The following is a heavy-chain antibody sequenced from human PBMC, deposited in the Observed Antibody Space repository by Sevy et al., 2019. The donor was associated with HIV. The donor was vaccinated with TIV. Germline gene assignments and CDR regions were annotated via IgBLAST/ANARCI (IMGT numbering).Heavy chain of an antibody. CDR3: ATDTTCYHSTLDY. D-gene: IGHD6-13*01. V-gene: IGHV1-24*01. Sequence: ASVKVSCKVSGYTLTEFSIHWVRQAPGKGLEWMGGFDPGDGDAETPYAQKFRGRLTMTADTSTDTVYMELSSLRSEDTAVYYCATDTTCYHSTLDYWGQGTLVTVSS. J-gene: IGHJ4*02. CDR2: FDPGDGDAET. CDR1: GYTLTEFS.